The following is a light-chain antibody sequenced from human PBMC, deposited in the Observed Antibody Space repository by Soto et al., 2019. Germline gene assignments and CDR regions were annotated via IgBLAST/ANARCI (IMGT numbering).Light chain of an antibody. CDR2: GAS. CDR1: ESVSSSY. J-gene: IGKJ1*01. V-gene: IGKV3-20*01. CDR3: QQYGSSPRP. Sequence: ESELTQSPGTRCLSPGERCTLSCRAIESVSSSYLSWYQQKPGQAPRLLIYGASSRATGIPDRFSGSGSGKDFTLTISRLEHEDFAVYYCQQYGSSPRPFGQGKKVELK.